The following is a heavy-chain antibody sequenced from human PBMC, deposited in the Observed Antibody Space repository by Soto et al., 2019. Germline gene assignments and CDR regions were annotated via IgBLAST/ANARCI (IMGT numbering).Heavy chain of an antibody. V-gene: IGHV3-21*01. CDR1: GFTFSSYS. Sequence: EVQLVESGGGLVKPGGSLRLSCAASGFTFSSYSMNWVRQAPGKGLEWVSSISSSSSYIYYADSVKGRFNISRDNAKNSLYLQMNSLRAEDTAVYYCARWRIAAAGISPPVYGMDVWGQGTTVTVSS. CDR3: ARWRIAAAGISPPVYGMDV. J-gene: IGHJ6*02. CDR2: ISSSSSYI. D-gene: IGHD6-13*01.